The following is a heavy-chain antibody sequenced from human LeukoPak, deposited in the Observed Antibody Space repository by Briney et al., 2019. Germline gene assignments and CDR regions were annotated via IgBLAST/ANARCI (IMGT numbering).Heavy chain of an antibody. D-gene: IGHD7-27*01. V-gene: IGHV1-8*01. CDR3: ARGPPNWGFDY. Sequence: VRQATGQGLEWMGWMSPNSGNTGYAQKFQGRVTMTRNTFINTAYMELSSLRSEDTAVYYCARGPPNWGFDYWGPGTLVTVSS. CDR2: MSPNSGNT. J-gene: IGHJ4*02.